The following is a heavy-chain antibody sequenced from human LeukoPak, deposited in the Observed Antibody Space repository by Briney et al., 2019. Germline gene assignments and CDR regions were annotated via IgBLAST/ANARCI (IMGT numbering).Heavy chain of an antibody. J-gene: IGHJ4*02. CDR2: INPNSGGT. V-gene: IGHV1-2*02. D-gene: IGHD6-19*01. CDR3: ARDTELAVSGTFALHPKFDY. CDR1: GYTFTGYY. Sequence: ASVKVSCKASGYTFTGYYMHWMRQAPGQGLEWMGWINPNSGGTNYAQKFQGRVTMTRDTSISTAYMELSRLRSDDTAVYYCARDTELAVSGTFALHPKFDYWGQGTLVTVSS.